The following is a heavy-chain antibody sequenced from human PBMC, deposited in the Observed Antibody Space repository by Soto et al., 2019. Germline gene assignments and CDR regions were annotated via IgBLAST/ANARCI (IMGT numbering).Heavy chain of an antibody. V-gene: IGHV5-10-1*01. CDR2: IDPSDSYT. J-gene: IGHJ6*02. CDR1: GYSFTSYW. D-gene: IGHD6-13*01. Sequence: GESLKISFKGSGYSFTSYWISLVRQIPGKGLEWMGRIDPSDSYTSYSPSFQGHVTISADKSISTAYLRWSTLKASDTATYYSARSQMGIASDGTDYYGMDVWGQGTTVTVSS. CDR3: ARSQMGIASDGTDYYGMDV.